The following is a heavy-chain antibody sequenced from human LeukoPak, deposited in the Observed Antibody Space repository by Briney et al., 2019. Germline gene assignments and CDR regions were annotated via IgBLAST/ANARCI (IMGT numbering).Heavy chain of an antibody. V-gene: IGHV3-11*04. D-gene: IGHD5-24*01. Sequence: PGGSLRLSCAGSGFTCGDYYMSWIRQAPGKGLEWVSYISSSGSTIYYADSVKGRFTISRDKAKNSLYLQMNSLRVEDTAVYYCARDYKYAFDNWGQGTLVTVSS. CDR2: ISSSGSTI. J-gene: IGHJ4*02. CDR3: ARDYKYAFDN. CDR1: GFTCGDYY.